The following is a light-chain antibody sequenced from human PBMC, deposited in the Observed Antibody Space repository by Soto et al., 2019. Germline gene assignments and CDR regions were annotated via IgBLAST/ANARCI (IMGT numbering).Light chain of an antibody. V-gene: IGKV1-6*01. J-gene: IGKJ1*01. CDR3: LQDYNYPRT. Sequence: AIQMTQSPSSLSASVGDRVTITCRASQGIRNDLGWYQQTPGKAPKILIYAASSLQSGVPSRFSGSGSGTDFTLPISRLQPEDFATYYCLQDYNYPRTFGQGTKVDIK. CDR2: AAS. CDR1: QGIRND.